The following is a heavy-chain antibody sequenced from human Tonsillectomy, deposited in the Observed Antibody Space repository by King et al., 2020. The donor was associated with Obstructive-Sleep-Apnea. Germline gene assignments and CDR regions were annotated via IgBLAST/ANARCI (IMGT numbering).Heavy chain of an antibody. CDR3: ARGTYYYDSSGPRQDYFDY. CDR2: IIPILGTA. CDR1: GGTFSSYA. D-gene: IGHD3-22*01. V-gene: IGHV1-69*01. Sequence: KESGSSVKVSCKASGGTFSSYAISWVRQAPGQGREWMGGIIPILGTANYAQKFQGRVTTTADEATSTAYMELRSLRSEDTAVYYCARGTYYYDSSGPRQDYFDYWGQGTLVTVSS. J-gene: IGHJ4*02.